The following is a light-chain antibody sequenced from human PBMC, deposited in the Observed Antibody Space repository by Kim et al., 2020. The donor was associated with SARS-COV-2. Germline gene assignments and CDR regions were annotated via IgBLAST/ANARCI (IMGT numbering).Light chain of an antibody. V-gene: IGKV3-20*01. J-gene: IGKJ4*01. Sequence: SPGESATLSCRASQSVSSSSLAWYQQKPGQAPRLLIYDASSRATGIPGRFSGSGSGTDFTLTITRLEPEDFAVYYCQQYGSSPLTFGGGTKVDIK. CDR2: DAS. CDR1: QSVSSSS. CDR3: QQYGSSPLT.